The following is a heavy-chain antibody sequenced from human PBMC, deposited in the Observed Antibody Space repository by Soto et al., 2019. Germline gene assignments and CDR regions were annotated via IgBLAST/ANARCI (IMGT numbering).Heavy chain of an antibody. CDR2: IIPILDIT. J-gene: IGHJ4*02. Sequence: QVQLVQSGPEVKKPGSSVKVSCKASGDTFSSYTISWVRQAPGQGLEWMGRIIPILDITNSAQKFQGRVTITADKSTNTAYMELSSLTSEDTAVYYCARARYSSGWYADFWGQGTLVTVSS. CDR1: GDTFSSYT. V-gene: IGHV1-69*02. CDR3: ARARYSSGWYADF. D-gene: IGHD6-19*01.